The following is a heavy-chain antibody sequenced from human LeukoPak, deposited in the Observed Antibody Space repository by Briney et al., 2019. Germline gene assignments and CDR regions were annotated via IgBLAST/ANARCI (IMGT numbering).Heavy chain of an antibody. V-gene: IGHV3-11*04. CDR3: ARTRYCSGGSCYAYFDY. CDR1: GYSISNGYY. D-gene: IGHD2-15*01. Sequence: LSLTCTVSGYSISNGYYWGWIRQAPGKGLEWVSYISSSSSTIYYADSVKGRFTISRDNAKNSLYLQMNSLRAEDTAVYYCARTRYCSGGSCYAYFDYWGQGTLVTVSS. CDR2: ISSSSSTI. J-gene: IGHJ4*02.